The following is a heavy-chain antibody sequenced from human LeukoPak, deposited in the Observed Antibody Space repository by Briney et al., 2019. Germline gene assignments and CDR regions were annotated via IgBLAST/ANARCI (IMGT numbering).Heavy chain of an antibody. D-gene: IGHD3-3*01. CDR3: ARGLDFWSGYYTYYYYGMDV. J-gene: IGHJ6*02. CDR2: MNPNSGNT. CDR1: GYTFTSYD. Sequence: GASVKVSCKASGYTFTSYDINWVRQATGQGLEWMGWMNPNSGNTGYAQKFQGRVTMTRNTSISTAYMELSSLRSEDTAVYYCARGLDFWSGYYTYYYYGMDVWGQGTTVTVSS. V-gene: IGHV1-8*01.